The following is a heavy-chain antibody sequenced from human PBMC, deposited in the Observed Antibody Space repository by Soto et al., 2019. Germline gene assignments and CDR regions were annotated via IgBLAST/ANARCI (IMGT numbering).Heavy chain of an antibody. J-gene: IGHJ6*02. D-gene: IGHD6-19*01. CDR1: GYTFTSYA. V-gene: IGHV1-3*01. CDR3: ARDKFASRGWYDYYYYYGMDV. CDR2: INAGNGNT. Sequence: QVPLVQSGAEVKKPGASVKVSCKASGYTFTSYAMHWVRQAPGQRLEWMGWINAGNGNTKYSQKFQGRVTITRDTSASTAYMELSSLRSEDTAVYYCARDKFASRGWYDYYYYYGMDVWGQGTTVTVSS.